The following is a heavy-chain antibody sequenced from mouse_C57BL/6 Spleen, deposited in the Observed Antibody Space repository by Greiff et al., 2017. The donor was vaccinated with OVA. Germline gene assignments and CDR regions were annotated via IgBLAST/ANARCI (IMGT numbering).Heavy chain of an antibody. Sequence: VQLQQPGAELVKPGASVKLSCKASGYTFTSYWMHWVKQRPGQGLEWIGMIHPNSGSTNYNEKFKSKATLTVDKSSSTAYMQLSSLTSEDSAVYYCARSEDWDPGYFDGWGTGTTVTVSS. CDR2: IHPNSGST. CDR1: GYTFTSYW. CDR3: ARSEDWDPGYFDG. J-gene: IGHJ1*03. V-gene: IGHV1-64*01. D-gene: IGHD4-1*01.